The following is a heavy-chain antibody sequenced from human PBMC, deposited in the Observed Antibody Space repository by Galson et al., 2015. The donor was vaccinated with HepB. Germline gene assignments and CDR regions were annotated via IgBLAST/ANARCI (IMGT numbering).Heavy chain of an antibody. D-gene: IGHD3-3*01. Sequence: FLRLSRAASEFTFSNYGMSWVRQAPGKGLEWVANIEQDGSEKNYVDSVKGRFTISRDNAKNSLYLQMNSLRAEDTAVYYCARDSLLDLWSGYYSTGYYYMDVWGKGTTVTVSS. V-gene: IGHV3-7*01. CDR1: EFTFSNYG. CDR3: ARDSLLDLWSGYYSTGYYYMDV. CDR2: IEQDGSEK. J-gene: IGHJ6*03.